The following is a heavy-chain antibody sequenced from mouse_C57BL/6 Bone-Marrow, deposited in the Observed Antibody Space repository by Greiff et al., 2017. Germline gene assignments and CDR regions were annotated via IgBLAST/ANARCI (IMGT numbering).Heavy chain of an antibody. CDR1: GYTFTNYW. CDR2: IYPGGGYT. Sequence: VQRVESGAELVRPGTSVKMSCKASGYTFTNYWIGWAKQRPGHGLEWIGDIYPGGGYTNYNEKFKGKATLTADKSSSTAYMQFSSLTSEDSAIYYCARSDGYYVPFAYWGQGTLVTVSA. V-gene: IGHV1-63*01. D-gene: IGHD2-3*01. CDR3: ARSDGYYVPFAY. J-gene: IGHJ3*01.